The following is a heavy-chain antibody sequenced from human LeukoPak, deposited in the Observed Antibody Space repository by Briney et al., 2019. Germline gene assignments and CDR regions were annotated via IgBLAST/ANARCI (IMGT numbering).Heavy chain of an antibody. D-gene: IGHD6-19*01. Sequence: GGSLRLSCAASGFTFSSYAMSWVRQAPGKGLECVSAISDSGGNTYYADSVKGRFTVSRDNSKNTVFLQMNSLRAEDTAVYYCAKGLGSSGWYVRVYFDYWGQGNLVTVSS. CDR1: GFTFSSYA. J-gene: IGHJ4*02. V-gene: IGHV3-23*01. CDR3: AKGLGSSGWYVRVYFDY. CDR2: ISDSGGNT.